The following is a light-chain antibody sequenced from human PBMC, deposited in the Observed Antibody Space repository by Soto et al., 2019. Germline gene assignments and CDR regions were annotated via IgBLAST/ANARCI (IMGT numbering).Light chain of an antibody. J-gene: IGKJ3*01. CDR3: QQRSNWPPLFT. Sequence: EIVLTQSPATLSLSPGERATLSCRASQSVSSYLAWYQQKPGQAPRLLIYDASNRATGIPARFSGSGSGTDLALTISSLEPEDCAVYYCQQRSNWPPLFTFGPGTKGDIK. CDR1: QSVSSY. V-gene: IGKV3-11*01. CDR2: DAS.